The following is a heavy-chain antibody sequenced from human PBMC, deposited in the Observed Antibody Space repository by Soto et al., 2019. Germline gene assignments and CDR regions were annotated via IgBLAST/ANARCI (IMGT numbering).Heavy chain of an antibody. Sequence: QVQLQQWGAGLLKPSETLSLTCAVYGGSFNAYYWSWILQPPGKELEWIGEVNHSGSTTYNPSLKSRVTISVDSSKNQFSLKLSSMTAADTAVYYCARQWLVRYFDLWGRGTLVTVSS. D-gene: IGHD6-19*01. CDR2: VNHSGST. CDR3: ARQWLVRYFDL. CDR1: GGSFNAYY. V-gene: IGHV4-34*02. J-gene: IGHJ2*01.